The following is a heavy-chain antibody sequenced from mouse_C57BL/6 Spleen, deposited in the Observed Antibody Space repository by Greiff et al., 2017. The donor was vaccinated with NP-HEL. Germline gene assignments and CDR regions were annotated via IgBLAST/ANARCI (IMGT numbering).Heavy chain of an antibody. D-gene: IGHD2-2*01. V-gene: IGHV2-2*01. CDR3: AREGLRWYFDV. CDR1: GFSLTSYG. CDR2: IWSGGST. J-gene: IGHJ1*03. Sequence: QVQLQQSGPGLVQPSQSLSITCTVSGFSLTSYGVHWVRQSPGKGLEWLGVIWSGGSTDYNAAFISRLSISKDNSKSQVFFKMNSLQADDTAIYYCAREGLRWYFDVWGTGTTVTVSS.